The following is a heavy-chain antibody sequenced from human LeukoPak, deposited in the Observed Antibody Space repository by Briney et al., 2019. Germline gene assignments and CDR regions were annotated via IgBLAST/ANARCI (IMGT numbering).Heavy chain of an antibody. CDR2: IYYSGST. J-gene: IGHJ4*02. CDR1: GGSISSYY. D-gene: IGHD2-2*01. CDR3: ARGIYCSSTSCYYNFDY. V-gene: IGHV4-59*01. Sequence: SETLSLTCTVSGGSISSYYWSWIRQLPGKGLEWIGYIYYSGSTNYNPSLKSRVTISVDTSKNQFSLKLSSVTAADTAVYYCARGIYCSSTSCYYNFDYWGQGTLVTVSS.